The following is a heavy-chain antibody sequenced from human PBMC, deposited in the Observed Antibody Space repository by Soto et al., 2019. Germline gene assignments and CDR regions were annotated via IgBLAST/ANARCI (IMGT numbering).Heavy chain of an antibody. J-gene: IGHJ4*02. Sequence: QVQLVESGGGVVQPGRSLRLSCAASGFTFSSYAMHWVRQAPGKGLEWVADISYDGSNKYYADSVKGRFTISRDNSKNTLYLQTNSLRAEDTAVYYCARGLGSYAPPLGFDYCGQGTLVTVAS. CDR3: ARGLGSYAPPLGFDY. CDR1: GFTFSSYA. V-gene: IGHV3-30-3*01. D-gene: IGHD1-26*01. CDR2: ISYDGSNK.